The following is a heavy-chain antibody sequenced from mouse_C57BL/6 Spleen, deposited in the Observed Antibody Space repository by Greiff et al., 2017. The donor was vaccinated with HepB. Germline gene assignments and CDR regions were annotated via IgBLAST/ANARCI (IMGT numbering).Heavy chain of an antibody. V-gene: IGHV5-17*01. CDR1: GFTFSDYG. CDR2: ISSGSSTI. D-gene: IGHD2-10*02. Sequence: EVKLVESGGGLVKPGGSLKLSCAASGFTFSDYGMHWVRQAPEKGLEWVAYISSGSSTIYYADTVKGRFTISRDNAKNTLFLQMTSLRSEDTAMYYCARRYGKGAMDYWGQGTSVTVSS. J-gene: IGHJ4*01. CDR3: ARRYGKGAMDY.